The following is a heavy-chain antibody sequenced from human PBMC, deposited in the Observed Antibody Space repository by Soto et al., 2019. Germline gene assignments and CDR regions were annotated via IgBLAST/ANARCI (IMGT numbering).Heavy chain of an antibody. J-gene: IGHJ4*02. D-gene: IGHD5-18*01. Sequence: QLQLQESGSGLVKPSQTLSLTCAVSGGSISSGGYSWSWIRQPPGKGLECIGYISHSGSTYYNPYLQSRVNISLDRSKNQFSLKLSSVPAADTAVYYCARGAAMFDDWGQGTLVTVSS. CDR1: GGSISSGGYS. V-gene: IGHV4-30-2*01. CDR2: ISHSGST. CDR3: ARGAAMFDD.